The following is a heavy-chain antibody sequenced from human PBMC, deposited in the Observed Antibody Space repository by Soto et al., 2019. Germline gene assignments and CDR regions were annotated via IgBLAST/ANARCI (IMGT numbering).Heavy chain of an antibody. CDR1: GFTFDDYA. CDR3: VKDISADTYGCGACDP. V-gene: IGHV3-9*01. D-gene: IGHD5-18*01. CDR2: ISWNSGEI. Sequence: EVQLVESGGGLVQPGRSLRLSCAASGFTFDDYAMHWVRQVPGKGLEWVSGISWNSGEIGYVDSVKGRFTISRDNVKNSLYLQLNSLRVEETALYYCVKDISADTYGCGACDPWGQGTLVTVSS. J-gene: IGHJ5*02.